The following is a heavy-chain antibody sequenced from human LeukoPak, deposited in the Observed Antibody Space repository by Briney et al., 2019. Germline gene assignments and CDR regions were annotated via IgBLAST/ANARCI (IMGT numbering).Heavy chain of an antibody. V-gene: IGHV1-2*02. D-gene: IGHD6-19*01. J-gene: IGHJ4*02. Sequence: ASVKVSCKASGYTFTGYYMHWVRQAPGQGLEWLGWINPNSGGTNYAQKFQGRVTMTRDTSISTAYMELSRLRSDDTAVYYCARLQWLGLHYDYWGQGTLVTVSS. CDR1: GYTFTGYY. CDR3: ARLQWLGLHYDY. CDR2: INPNSGGT.